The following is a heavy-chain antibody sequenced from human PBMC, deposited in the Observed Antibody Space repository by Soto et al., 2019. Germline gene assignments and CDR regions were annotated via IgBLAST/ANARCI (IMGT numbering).Heavy chain of an antibody. CDR1: GGSISSYY. CDR2: ISYSGST. D-gene: IGHD6-19*01. J-gene: IGHJ4*02. Sequence: QVQLQESGPGLVNPSETLSLTCTVSGGSISSYYWSWIRQPPGKGLEWIGYISYSGSTNYNPSLKSRVIMAVDTSNNQFSLKLSSVTAADTAVYYCARPYNSGWYAGWGYWGQGTLVTVSS. CDR3: ARPYNSGWYAGWGY. V-gene: IGHV4-59*08.